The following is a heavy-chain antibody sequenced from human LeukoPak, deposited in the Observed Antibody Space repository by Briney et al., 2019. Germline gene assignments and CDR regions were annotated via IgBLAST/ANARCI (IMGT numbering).Heavy chain of an antibody. Sequence: GESLKISCKGSGYSFTSYWISWVRQMAGEGLEWMGIIYPADSDTRYSPSFQGQVTISADKSITTAYLQWSSLKASDTAMYYCATPHDATAYYYDSSGYFYWGQGTLVTVSS. J-gene: IGHJ4*02. V-gene: IGHV5-51*01. CDR1: GYSFTSYW. D-gene: IGHD3-22*01. CDR2: IYPADSDT. CDR3: ATPHDATAYYYDSSGYFY.